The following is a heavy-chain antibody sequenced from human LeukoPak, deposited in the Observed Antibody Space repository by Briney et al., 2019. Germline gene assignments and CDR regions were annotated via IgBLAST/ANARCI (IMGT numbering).Heavy chain of an antibody. CDR1: GVPLRHYA. D-gene: IGHD4-17*01. V-gene: IGHV3-30*04. Sequence: PGGPLRLSCTASGVPLRHYAMHWVREAPGRGVEWVAVISFDGTNKYYGDSVEGRFSVSRDNSKNTLYLQMNSLRPDDTAMYYCATDYGDYEPIDYWGQGALVTVSS. CDR3: ATDYGDYEPIDY. CDR2: ISFDGTNK. J-gene: IGHJ4*02.